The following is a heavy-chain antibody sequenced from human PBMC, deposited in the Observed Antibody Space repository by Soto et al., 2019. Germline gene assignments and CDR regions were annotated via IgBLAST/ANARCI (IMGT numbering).Heavy chain of an antibody. V-gene: IGHV3-11*01. Sequence: QVQLVESGGGLVKPGGSLRLSCVASGFTFSDYYMSWFRQAPGKGLEWVSYISSGSSTICYSDSVKGRFTISRDSAKNSLYLKMNSLRAEDTEVYYCAKGRYSSKTDFSYWGQGTQVTASS. CDR1: GFTFSDYY. D-gene: IGHD6-13*01. CDR3: AKGRYSSKTDFSY. J-gene: IGHJ4*02. CDR2: ISSGSSTI.